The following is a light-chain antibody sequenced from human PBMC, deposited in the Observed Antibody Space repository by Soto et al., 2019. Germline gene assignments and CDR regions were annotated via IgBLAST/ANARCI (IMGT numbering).Light chain of an antibody. J-gene: IGLJ1*01. CDR1: SSDIGDYNF. CDR3: SSYKYDTVIPFV. Sequence: QSVLTQPASVSGSPGQSISISCTGTSSDIGDYNFVSWCQHHPGKAPKVIIYEVSSRPSGVSHRFAGSKSGNTASLTISGLQTEDEADYYCSSYKYDTVIPFVFGSGTKVTVL. V-gene: IGLV2-14*01. CDR2: EVS.